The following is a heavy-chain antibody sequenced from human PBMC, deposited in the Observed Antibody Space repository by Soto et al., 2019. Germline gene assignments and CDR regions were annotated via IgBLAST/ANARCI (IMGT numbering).Heavy chain of an antibody. CDR3: VSGATWNDEASDS. CDR2: IWSDGNNR. Sequence: QVQLVESGGGVVQPGRSLRLSCAASGFMFSNHGMHWVRQAPGKGLEWVAVIWSDGNNRYYADSVKGRFTISRDNSTNTLYLQMTSLRAEDTAVYYCVSGATWNDEASDSWGPGTLVTVSS. D-gene: IGHD1-1*01. V-gene: IGHV3-33*01. J-gene: IGHJ5*01. CDR1: GFMFSNHG.